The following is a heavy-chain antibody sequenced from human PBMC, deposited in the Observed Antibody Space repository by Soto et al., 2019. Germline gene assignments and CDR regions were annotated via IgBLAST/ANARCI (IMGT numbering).Heavy chain of an antibody. CDR3: ARAHPRSGYWP. V-gene: IGHV4-31*03. CDR1: GGSISSGGYY. D-gene: IGHD3-22*01. CDR2: IYYSGST. Sequence: SETLSLTCTVSGGSISSGGYYWSWTRQHPGKGLEWIGYIYYSGSTYYNPSLKSRVTISVDTSKNQFSLKLSSVTAADTAVYYCARAHPRSGYWPWGQGTLVTVSS. J-gene: IGHJ5*02.